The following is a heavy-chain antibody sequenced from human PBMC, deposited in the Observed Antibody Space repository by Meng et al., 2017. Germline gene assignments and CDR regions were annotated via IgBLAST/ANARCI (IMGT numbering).Heavy chain of an antibody. CDR3: ARDRIVATTLGRGYYFDY. CDR2: INAGNGNT. V-gene: IGHV1-3*01. CDR1: GYTFTSYA. D-gene: IGHD5-12*01. Sequence: VQVVESGAEVKKPGASVKVSCNASGYTFTSYAMHWVRQAPGQRLEWMGWINAGNGNTKYSQKFQGRVTITRDTSASTAYMELSSLRSEDTAVYYCARDRIVATTLGRGYYFDYWGQGTLVTVSS. J-gene: IGHJ4*02.